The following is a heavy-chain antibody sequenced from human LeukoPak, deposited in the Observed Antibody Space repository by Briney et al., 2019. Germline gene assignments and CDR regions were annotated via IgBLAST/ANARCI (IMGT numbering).Heavy chain of an antibody. Sequence: GGSLRLSCAASGFTVSSNYMSWVRQAPGKGLEWVSGIYSGGSTYYADSVKGRCTTSRDNSKNTLYLQMNRLRAEDTAVYYCARRGASWYYFDYWGQGTLVTVSS. CDR2: IYSGGST. CDR3: ARRGASWYYFDY. V-gene: IGHV3-66*01. D-gene: IGHD6-13*01. J-gene: IGHJ4*02. CDR1: GFTVSSNY.